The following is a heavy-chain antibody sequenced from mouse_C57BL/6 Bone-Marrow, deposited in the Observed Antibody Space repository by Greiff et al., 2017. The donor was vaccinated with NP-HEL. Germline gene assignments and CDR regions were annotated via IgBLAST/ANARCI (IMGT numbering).Heavy chain of an antibody. Sequence: VQLQQSGPELVKPGASVKISCKASGYAFRSSWMHWVKQRPGKGLAWIGRIYPGDGDTTYNGKFKGKATLPADKSSSTAYMQLSSLTSEDSAFYVCARGRWGKRWYFDVWCTGTTVTVSS. CDR2: IYPGDGDT. J-gene: IGHJ1*03. V-gene: IGHV1-82*01. CDR3: ARGRWGKRWYFDV. CDR1: GYAFRSSW. D-gene: IGHD1-1*02.